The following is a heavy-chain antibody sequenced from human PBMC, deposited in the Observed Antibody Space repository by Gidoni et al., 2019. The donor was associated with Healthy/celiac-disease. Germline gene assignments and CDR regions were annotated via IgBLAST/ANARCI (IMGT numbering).Heavy chain of an antibody. CDR2: IIPSFGTA. Sequence: QVQLVQSGAEVKKPGSSVKVSCKASGVTFSSYAIRWVRQAPGQGLEWMGGIIPSFGTANYAQKFQGRVTITADKSTSTAYMELSSLRSEDTAVYYCARGGDYYGSGSYWDYYYYMDVWGKGTTVTVSS. CDR1: GVTFSSYA. J-gene: IGHJ6*03. D-gene: IGHD3-10*01. V-gene: IGHV1-69*06. CDR3: ARGGDYYGSGSYWDYYYYMDV.